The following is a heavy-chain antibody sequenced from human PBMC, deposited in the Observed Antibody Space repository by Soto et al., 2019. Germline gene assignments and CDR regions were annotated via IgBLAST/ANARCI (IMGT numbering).Heavy chain of an antibody. V-gene: IGHV1-2*01. J-gene: IGHJ6*02. Sequence: GASVKVSCKASGYTFTGYYIHWVRQAPGQGLEWMGWINPNSGDTYLAQRFQGRVTSNRDTAIARDYRGLRGLAPDGRAEYYCAKGGAIVADGTRVYLYNAMDVWGQGTTVTVSS. CDR2: INPNSGDT. CDR1: GYTFTGYY. CDR3: AKGGAIVADGTRVYLYNAMDV. D-gene: IGHD5-12*01.